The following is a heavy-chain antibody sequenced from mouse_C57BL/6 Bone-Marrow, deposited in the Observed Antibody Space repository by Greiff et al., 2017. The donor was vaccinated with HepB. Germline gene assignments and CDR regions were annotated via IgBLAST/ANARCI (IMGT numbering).Heavy chain of an antibody. V-gene: IGHV14-2*01. Sequence: VHVKQSGAELVKPGASVKLSCTASGFNIKDYYMHWVKQRTEQGLEWIGRIDPEDGETKYAPKFQGKATITADTSSNTAYLQLSSLTSEDTAVYYCASTYKRDYFDYWGQGTTLTVSS. CDR3: ASTYKRDYFDY. D-gene: IGHD5-1*01. CDR1: GFNIKDYY. CDR2: IDPEDGET. J-gene: IGHJ2*01.